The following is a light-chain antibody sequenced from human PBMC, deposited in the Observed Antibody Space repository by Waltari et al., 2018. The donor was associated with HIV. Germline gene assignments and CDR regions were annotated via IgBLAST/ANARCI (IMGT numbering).Light chain of an antibody. CDR3: TSYISSASPE. CDR1: GSDLRDYNS. Sequence: QSALTQPASVSGSPGQSITISCTGTGSDLRDYNSVSWYQHHPGKAPQVIIYEVSNRPSGCSSRFSGSISGNTASPTISGLQAEDEADYFCTSYISSASPEFGGGTKVTVL. CDR2: EVS. V-gene: IGLV2-14*01. J-gene: IGLJ3*02.